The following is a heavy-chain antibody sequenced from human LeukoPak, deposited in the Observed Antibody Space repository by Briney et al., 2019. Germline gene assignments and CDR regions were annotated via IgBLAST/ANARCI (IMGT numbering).Heavy chain of an antibody. Sequence: GGSLRLSCAASGFTFSSYAMSWVRQAPGKGLEWVSAISGSGGSTYYADSVKGRFTISRDNSKNTLYLQMNRLRAEDTAVYYCAKVEMATSYFDYWGQGTLVTVSS. CDR3: AKVEMATSYFDY. CDR2: ISGSGGST. J-gene: IGHJ4*02. CDR1: GFTFSSYA. V-gene: IGHV3-23*01. D-gene: IGHD5-24*01.